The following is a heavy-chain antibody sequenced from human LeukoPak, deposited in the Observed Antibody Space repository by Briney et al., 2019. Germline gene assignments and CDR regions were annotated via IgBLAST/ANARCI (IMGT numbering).Heavy chain of an antibody. D-gene: IGHD3-22*01. Sequence: ASVKVSCKASDYTFTSYGITWVRQAPGQGLEWMGWISVYNGNTKYAQKFQDRVTLTTDTSTSTAYLDLRSLRSDDTAVYYCARDTRYYYDRTSYPKYDYWGQGTLVTVSS. CDR1: DYTFTSYG. CDR2: ISVYNGNT. J-gene: IGHJ4*02. V-gene: IGHV1-18*01. CDR3: ARDTRYYYDRTSYPKYDY.